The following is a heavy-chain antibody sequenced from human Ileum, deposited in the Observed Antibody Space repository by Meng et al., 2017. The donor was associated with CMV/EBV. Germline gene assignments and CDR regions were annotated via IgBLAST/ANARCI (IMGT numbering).Heavy chain of an antibody. D-gene: IGHD6-19*01. Sequence: GESLKISCAASGFTFSTYDFHWVRQPTGKGLEWVSAIGTVDNTYYADSVKGRFTISRENAKNSLYLQMNSLTAVDTAMYYCARVKAVAGIFYIDFWGQGTPVTVSS. CDR2: IGTVDNT. CDR3: ARVKAVAGIFYIDF. V-gene: IGHV3-13*01. CDR1: GFTFSTYD. J-gene: IGHJ4*02.